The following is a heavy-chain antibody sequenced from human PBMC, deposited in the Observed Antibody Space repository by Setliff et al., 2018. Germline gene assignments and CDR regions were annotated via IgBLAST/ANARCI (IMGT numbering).Heavy chain of an antibody. CDR3: ARMTGFQYIDV. Sequence: SETLSLTCTVSGDSISSRPFYWGWFRQPAGKELEWIGQIYTSWSTIYNPSLKSRGTILLDTSKNQFSLTLTSVTAADTAVYYCARMTGFQYIDVWGKGTTVTVS. CDR2: IYTSWST. J-gene: IGHJ6*03. D-gene: IGHD3-3*01. V-gene: IGHV4-61*09. CDR1: GDSISSRPFY.